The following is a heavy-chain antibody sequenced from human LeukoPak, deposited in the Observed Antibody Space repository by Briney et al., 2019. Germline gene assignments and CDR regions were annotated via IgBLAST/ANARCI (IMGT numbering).Heavy chain of an antibody. CDR3: AKDSDYSSSWSWFDP. Sequence: GGSLRLSCAASGFTFDDYAMHWVRHAPGKGLEGVSGISWNSGSIVYADSVKGRFTISRDNAKNSLYLQMNSLRAEDTALYYCAKDSDYSSSWSWFDPLGQGTLVTVPS. CDR1: GFTFDDYA. D-gene: IGHD6-13*01. J-gene: IGHJ5*02. CDR2: ISWNSGSI. V-gene: IGHV3-9*01.